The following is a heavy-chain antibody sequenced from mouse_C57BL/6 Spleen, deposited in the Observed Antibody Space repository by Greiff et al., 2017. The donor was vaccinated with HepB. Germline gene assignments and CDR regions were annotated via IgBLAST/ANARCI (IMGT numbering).Heavy chain of an antibody. CDR3: ANYYSNYEGYFDV. D-gene: IGHD2-5*01. J-gene: IGHJ1*03. V-gene: IGHV1-7*01. CDR2: INPSSGYT. CDR1: GYTFTSYW. Sequence: QVQLKQSGAELAKPGASVKLSCKASGYTFTSYWMHWVKQRPGQGLEWIGYINPSSGYTKYNQKFKDKATLTADKSSSTAYMQLSSLTYEDSAVYYCANYYSNYEGYFDVWGTGTTVTVSS.